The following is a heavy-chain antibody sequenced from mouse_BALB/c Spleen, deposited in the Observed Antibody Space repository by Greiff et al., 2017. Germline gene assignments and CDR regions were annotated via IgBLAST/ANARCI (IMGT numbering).Heavy chain of an antibody. J-gene: IGHJ1*01. V-gene: IGHV1-5*01. CDR3: TRSNGPYWYFDV. CDR1: GYSFTSYW. CDR2: IYPGNSDT. D-gene: IGHD1-2*01. Sequence: VQLQQSGPVLARPGASVKMSCKASGYSFTSYWMHWVKQRPGQGLEWIGAIYPGNSDTSYNQKFKGKAKLTAVTSASTADMELSSLTNEDSAVYSCTRSNGPYWYFDVWGAGTTVTVSS.